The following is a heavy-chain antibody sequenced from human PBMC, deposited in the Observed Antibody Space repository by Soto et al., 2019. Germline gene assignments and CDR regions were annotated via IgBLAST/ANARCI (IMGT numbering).Heavy chain of an antibody. Sequence: ASVKVSCKTSGYTFSNYGITWVRRAPGQPLEWLGWISLYSDGTNYAQKFQGRVSMTTDTSTTTAYMELRSLRSDDTAVYYCARVVPGAEAWFGPWGQGTPVTVSS. D-gene: IGHD2-2*01. V-gene: IGHV1-18*01. CDR2: ISLYSDGT. CDR3: ARVVPGAEAWFGP. CDR1: GYTFSNYG. J-gene: IGHJ5*02.